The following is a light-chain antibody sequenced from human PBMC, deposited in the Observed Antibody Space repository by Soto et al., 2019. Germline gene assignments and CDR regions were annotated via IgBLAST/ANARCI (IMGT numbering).Light chain of an antibody. CDR1: SSNIGINV. V-gene: IGLV1-44*01. CDR3: AAWDDSLNGYA. CDR2: SND. Sequence: QSVLTQPPSASGTPGQRVTISCSGSSSNIGINVLSWYQQLPGAAHKLLIYSNDQRPSGVPDRFSGSKSGTSASLAISGLQSEDEADYYCAAWDDSLNGYAFGPGTKVTVL. J-gene: IGLJ1*01.